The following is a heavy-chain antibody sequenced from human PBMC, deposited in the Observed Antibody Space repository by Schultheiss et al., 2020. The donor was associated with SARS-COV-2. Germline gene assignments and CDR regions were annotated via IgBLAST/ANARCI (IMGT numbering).Heavy chain of an antibody. J-gene: IGHJ1*01. CDR2: MNPNSGNT. V-gene: IGHV1-8*01. CDR1: GYTFTSYD. Sequence: ASVKVSCKASGYTFTSYDINWVRQATGQGLEWMGWMNPNSGNTGYAQEFQGRVTMTRNTAISTAYMELSSLRSEDTAVYYCARIGRYSGSYGYWGQGTLVTVSS. D-gene: IGHD1-26*01. CDR3: ARIGRYSGSYGY.